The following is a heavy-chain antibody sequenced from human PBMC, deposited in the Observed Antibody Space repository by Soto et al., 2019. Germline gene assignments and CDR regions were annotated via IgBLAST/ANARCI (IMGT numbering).Heavy chain of an antibody. J-gene: IGHJ6*02. CDR2: INPNSGGT. Sequence: GASVKVSCKASGYTFTGYYMHWVRQAPGQGLEWMGWINPNSGGTNYAQKFPGRVTITADESTSTAYMELSSLRSEDTAVYYCASPRGILTGYPPYYYYYGMDVWGQGTTVTVSS. CDR3: ASPRGILTGYPPYYYYYGMDV. V-gene: IGHV1-2*02. D-gene: IGHD3-9*01. CDR1: GYTFTGYY.